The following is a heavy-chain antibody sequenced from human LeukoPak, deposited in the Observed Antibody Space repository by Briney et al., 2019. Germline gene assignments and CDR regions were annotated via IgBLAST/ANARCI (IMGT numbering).Heavy chain of an antibody. D-gene: IGHD3-3*01. CDR3: ARGYYAPDY. Sequence: GGSLRLSCAASGFTFSNYGMSWVRQAPGKGLEWVSSIVGSGGPTYYADSVKARFTISRDNSKNTLYLQMNSLRAEDTALSYCARGYYAPDYWGQGTLVTVSS. CDR1: GFTFSNYG. J-gene: IGHJ4*02. CDR2: IVGSGGPT. V-gene: IGHV3-23*01.